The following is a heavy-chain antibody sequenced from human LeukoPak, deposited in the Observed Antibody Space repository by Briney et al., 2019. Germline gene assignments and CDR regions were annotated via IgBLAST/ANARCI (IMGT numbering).Heavy chain of an antibody. CDR1: GFTFSSYA. V-gene: IGHV3-23*01. J-gene: IGHJ6*02. D-gene: IGHD3-10*01. Sequence: GGSLRLSCAASGFTFSSYAMSWVRQAPGKGLEWVSAISGSGGSTYYAVSVKGRFTISRDNSKNTLYLQMNSLRAEDTAVYYCARDSGDHYGMDVWGQGTTVTVSS. CDR3: ARDSGDHYGMDV. CDR2: ISGSGGST.